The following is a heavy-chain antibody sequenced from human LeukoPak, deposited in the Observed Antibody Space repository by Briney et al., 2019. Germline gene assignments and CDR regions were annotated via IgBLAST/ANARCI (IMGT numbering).Heavy chain of an antibody. Sequence: GRSLRLSCAASGFTFDDYAMHWVRQAPGKGLEWVSGICWNSGSIGYADSVKGRFTISRDNAKNSLYLQMNSLRAEDTALYYCAKSPYDSSGYYGEHFDYWGQGTLVTVSS. J-gene: IGHJ4*02. CDR1: GFTFDDYA. CDR3: AKSPYDSSGYYGEHFDY. D-gene: IGHD3-22*01. V-gene: IGHV3-9*01. CDR2: ICWNSGSI.